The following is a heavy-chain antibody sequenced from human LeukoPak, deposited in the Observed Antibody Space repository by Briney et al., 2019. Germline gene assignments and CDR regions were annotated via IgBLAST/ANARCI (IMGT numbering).Heavy chain of an antibody. CDR3: ARDPLGDSSGRFDY. Sequence: SETLSLTCTVSGGSISSGGYYWSWVRQHPGKGLEWLGYIYYSGSTYYNPSLKSRVTISVDTSKNQFSLKLSSVTAADTAVYYCARDPLGDSSGRFDYWGQGTLVTVSS. J-gene: IGHJ4*02. CDR2: IYYSGST. D-gene: IGHD3-22*01. V-gene: IGHV4-31*03. CDR1: GGSISSGGYY.